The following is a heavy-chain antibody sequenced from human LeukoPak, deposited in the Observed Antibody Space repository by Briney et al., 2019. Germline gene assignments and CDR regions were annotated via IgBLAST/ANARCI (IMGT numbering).Heavy chain of an antibody. CDR2: IYPGDTDT. J-gene: IGHJ3*02. CDR1: GSRFTSYW. Sequence: GASLKISCKGSGSRFTSYWIGWVRRMPGKGLEWMGIIYPGDTDTRYSPSFQGQVTISADKSISTAYLQWSSLKASDTAMYYCARPTGLIVPEAFDIWGQGTMVTVSS. V-gene: IGHV5-51*01. CDR3: ARPTGLIVPEAFDI. D-gene: IGHD3-22*01.